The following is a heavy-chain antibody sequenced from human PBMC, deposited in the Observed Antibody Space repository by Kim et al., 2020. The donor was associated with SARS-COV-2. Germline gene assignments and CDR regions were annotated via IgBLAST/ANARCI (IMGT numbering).Heavy chain of an antibody. V-gene: IGHV3-66*01. D-gene: IGHD2-2*01. J-gene: IGHJ6*02. CDR3: ASPEGAYCSSTSCSKSYYYGMDV. Sequence: GGSLRLSCAASGFTVSSNYMSWVRQAPGKGLEWVSVIYSGGSTYYADSVKGRFTISRDNSKNTLYLQMNSLRAEDTAVYYCASPEGAYCSSTSCSKSYYYGMDVWGQGTTVTVSS. CDR1: GFTVSSNY. CDR2: IYSGGST.